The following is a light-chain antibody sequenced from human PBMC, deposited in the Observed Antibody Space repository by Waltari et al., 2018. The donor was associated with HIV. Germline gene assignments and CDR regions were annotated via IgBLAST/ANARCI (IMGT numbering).Light chain of an antibody. J-gene: IGKJ1*01. Sequence: DIQMTQSLSTLSASVGDTVTITCRASQTISSWLAWYQQKTGKAPTRLIYRASILESGVPPMFSGSVSGTEFTLTISSLQPDDCATYYCQQYNSYSWAFGQGTKVEIK. CDR2: RAS. CDR3: QQYNSYSWA. V-gene: IGKV1-5*03. CDR1: QTISSW.